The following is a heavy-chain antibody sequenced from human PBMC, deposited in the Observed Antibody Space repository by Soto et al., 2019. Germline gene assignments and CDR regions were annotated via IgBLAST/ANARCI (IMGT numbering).Heavy chain of an antibody. CDR1: GFTFSTYW. J-gene: IGHJ2*01. CDR2: INSDESSR. CDR3: ARGIDFYFDL. Sequence: EVQLVESGGDLVQPGGSLSLSCVASGFTFSTYWMHWVRQAPGKGLEWVSRINSDESSRAYADSVKGRFISSRDNDKNSLSLEMNSLRAEDTAVYYCARGIDFYFDLWGRGTLVTVSS. V-gene: IGHV3-74*01.